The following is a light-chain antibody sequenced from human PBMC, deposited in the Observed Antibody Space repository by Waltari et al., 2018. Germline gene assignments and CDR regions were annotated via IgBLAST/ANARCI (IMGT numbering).Light chain of an antibody. V-gene: IGKV1-6*01. CDR1: QGIRND. CDR3: LQDYDYPYT. Sequence: AIQMTQSPSSLSDSVGDRVTITCRASQGIRNDLAWYQQKPGTAPKLLIYAASNLQRGVPSRFSGSGSGTDFTLTISSLQPEDFATYYCLQDYDYPYTFGQGTKLEI. CDR2: AAS. J-gene: IGKJ2*01.